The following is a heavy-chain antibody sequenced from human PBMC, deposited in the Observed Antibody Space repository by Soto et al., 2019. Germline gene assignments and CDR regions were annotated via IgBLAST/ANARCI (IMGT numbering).Heavy chain of an antibody. V-gene: IGHV3-30-3*01. J-gene: IGHJ4*02. Sequence: QVQLVESGGGVVQPGRSLRLSCAASGFNFSSYAMHWVRQAPGKGLEWVAFISYDGSKKYYADSVKGRFTISRDNSKNALYLQINSLRAEDTAVYYCAREGIAAAGTTPHYWGQGTLVTVSS. CDR3: AREGIAAAGTTPHY. CDR2: ISYDGSKK. D-gene: IGHD6-13*01. CDR1: GFNFSSYA.